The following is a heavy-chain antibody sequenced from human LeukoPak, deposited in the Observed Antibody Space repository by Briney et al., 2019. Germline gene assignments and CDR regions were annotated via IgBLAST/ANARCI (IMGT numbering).Heavy chain of an antibody. V-gene: IGHV3-23*01. CDR1: GLNFSSYA. J-gene: IGHJ4*02. CDR3: ARADYCSGGSCVLDY. Sequence: GGSLRLSCAASGLNFSSYAMNWVRQAPGKGLEWVSTFSGSGGNTYYADSVKGRFTISRDNSKNTLYLQMNSLRAEDTAVYYCARADYCSGGSCVLDYWGQGTLVTVSS. CDR2: FSGSGGNT. D-gene: IGHD2-15*01.